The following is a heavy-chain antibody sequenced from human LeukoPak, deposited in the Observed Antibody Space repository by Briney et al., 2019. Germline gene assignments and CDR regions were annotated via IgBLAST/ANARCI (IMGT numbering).Heavy chain of an antibody. J-gene: IGHJ4*02. CDR1: GFTVSSNY. D-gene: IGHD4-23*01. Sequence: GGSLRLSCAASGFTVSSNYMSWVRQAPGKGLEWVSAISGSGSSTYYAASVKGRFTISRDNSKNTLYLQMNSLRAEDTAVYYCAKMVTPSYFDYWGQGTLVTVSS. CDR2: ISGSGSST. CDR3: AKMVTPSYFDY. V-gene: IGHV3-23*01.